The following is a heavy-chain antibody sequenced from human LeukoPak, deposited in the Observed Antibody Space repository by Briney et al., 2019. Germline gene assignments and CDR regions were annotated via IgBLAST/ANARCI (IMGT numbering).Heavy chain of an antibody. J-gene: IGHJ4*02. D-gene: IGHD6-19*01. CDR3: EAVACTEVFGDY. Sequence: GGSLRLSCAASGFTFSSYSMNWVRQAPGKGLEWVSSISSSSSYIYYADSVKGRFTISRDNAKNSLYLQMNSLRAEDTAVYYCEAVACTEVFGDYWGQGTLVTVSS. V-gene: IGHV3-21*01. CDR1: GFTFSSYS. CDR2: ISSSSSYI.